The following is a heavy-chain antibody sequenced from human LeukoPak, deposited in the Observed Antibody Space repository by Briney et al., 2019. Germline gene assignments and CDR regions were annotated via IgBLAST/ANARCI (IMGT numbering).Heavy chain of an antibody. CDR1: GGSISSGGYY. J-gene: IGHJ4*02. D-gene: IGHD3-16*02. Sequence: PSQTLSLTCTVSGGSISSGGYYWSWIRQHPGKGLEGIGFIYYSGNPYYNPSLKSRVTFSVDTSKNQCSLKLSSVNAADTAVYYCARAVYDYIWGSYRFDYWGQGTLVTVSS. V-gene: IGHV4-31*03. CDR2: IYYSGNP. CDR3: ARAVYDYIWGSYRFDY.